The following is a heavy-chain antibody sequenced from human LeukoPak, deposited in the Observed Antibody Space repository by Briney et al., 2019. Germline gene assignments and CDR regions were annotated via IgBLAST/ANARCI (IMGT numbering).Heavy chain of an antibody. J-gene: IGHJ4*02. CDR1: GFTFSNAW. D-gene: IGHD4-23*01. Sequence: GGSLRLPCAASGFTFSNAWMSWVRQAPGKGLEWVGRIKSKTDGGTTDYAAPVKGRFTISRDDSKNTLYLQMNSLKTEDTAVYYCTTDRALRWSPDYWGQGTLVTVSS. V-gene: IGHV3-15*01. CDR3: TTDRALRWSPDY. CDR2: IKSKTDGGTT.